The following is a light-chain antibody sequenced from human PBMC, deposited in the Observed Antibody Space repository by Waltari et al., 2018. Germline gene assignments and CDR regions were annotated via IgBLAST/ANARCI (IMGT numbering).Light chain of an antibody. V-gene: IGKV4-1*01. J-gene: IGKJ1*01. CDR2: WAS. CDR1: KSVLYSSNNKNY. CDR3: QQYYSTPRT. Sequence: DIVMTQSPASLAVYRGERATINIKSSKSVLYSSNNKNYLAWYQQKPGQPPKLLIYWASTRESGVPDRFSGSGSGTDFTLTISSLQAEDVAVYYCQQYYSTPRTFGQGTKVEIK.